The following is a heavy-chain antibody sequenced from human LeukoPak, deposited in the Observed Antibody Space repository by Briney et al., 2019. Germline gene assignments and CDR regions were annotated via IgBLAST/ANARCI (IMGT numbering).Heavy chain of an antibody. CDR3: ERETAYGSGSYPFDY. J-gene: IGHJ4*02. Sequence: SETLSLTCTVSGVSISRYYWNWIRHPPGKGLEWVGYIYNSGSTKNNPSRKSRVTISVDTYKKQFSLKLISVTPADTAVVFCERETAYGSGSYPFDYWGQGILVTVSS. D-gene: IGHD3-10*01. CDR1: GVSISRYY. CDR2: IYNSGST. V-gene: IGHV4-59*01.